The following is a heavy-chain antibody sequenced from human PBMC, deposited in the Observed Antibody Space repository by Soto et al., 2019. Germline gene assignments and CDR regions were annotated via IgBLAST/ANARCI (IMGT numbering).Heavy chain of an antibody. Sequence: QVQLVESGGGVVPPGRSRRLSCAASRFTFSSYGMHWVRQAPGKGLEWVAVIWYDEYYADSVKGRFTISRDNSKNTLYLQMNSMRAEDTAVYYCARGGIAAGGYWCQGTLVTVSS. D-gene: IGHD6-13*01. CDR1: RFTFSSYG. CDR2: IWYDE. V-gene: IGHV3-33*01. J-gene: IGHJ4*02. CDR3: ARGGIAAGGY.